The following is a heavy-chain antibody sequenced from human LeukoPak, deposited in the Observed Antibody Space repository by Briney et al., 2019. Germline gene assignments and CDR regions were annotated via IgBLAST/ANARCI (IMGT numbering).Heavy chain of an antibody. D-gene: IGHD3-22*01. CDR3: KELGIVVVTQGFQH. CDR1: GFTFSDYY. V-gene: IGHV3-11*04. CDR2: ISSSGSTI. J-gene: IGHJ1*01. Sequence: GGSLRLSCAASGFTFSDYYMSWIRQAPGKGLEWVSYISSSGSTIYYADSVKGRFTISRDNAKNTLHLQMNSLRAEDTAVYYCKELGIVVVTQGFQHWGQGTLVTVSS.